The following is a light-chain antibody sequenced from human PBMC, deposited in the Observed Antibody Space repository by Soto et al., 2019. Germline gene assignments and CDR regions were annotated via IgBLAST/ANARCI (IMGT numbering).Light chain of an antibody. J-gene: IGKJ4*01. Sequence: EIVMTQSPPTLSVSPGERATLSCRASQSVSSNLAWYQQKPGQTPRLLIYSASTRATGFSGRFSGSGSGTDFTLTISRLEPEDFAVYYCQQYGSSLTFGGGTKVDI. CDR1: QSVSSN. CDR3: QQYGSSLT. V-gene: IGKV3-20*01. CDR2: SAS.